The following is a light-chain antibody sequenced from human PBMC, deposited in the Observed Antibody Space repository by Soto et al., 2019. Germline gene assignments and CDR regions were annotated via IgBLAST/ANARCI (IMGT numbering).Light chain of an antibody. J-gene: IGLJ2*01. CDR3: GTWDSSLSGVV. V-gene: IGLV1-51*01. CDR1: SSNVGKNY. CDR2: DNS. Sequence: QSVLTQPPSVSAAPGQQISIPCSGSSSNVGKNYVSWYQQLPGTAPKLLIYDNSQRPSGIPDRFSGSKSGTSATLGITGLQAGDEADYYSGTWDSSLSGVVLGGGTKLTVL.